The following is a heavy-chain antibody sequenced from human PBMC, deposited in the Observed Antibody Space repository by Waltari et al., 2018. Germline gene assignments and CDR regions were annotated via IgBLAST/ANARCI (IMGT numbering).Heavy chain of an antibody. J-gene: IGHJ4*02. CDR2: ISSRAGYI. CDR1: GFTFSSYS. Sequence: EVQLVESGGGLVKPGGSLRLLCAASGFTFSSYSINWVRQAPGKGLEWVSSISSRAGYIYYADSVKGRFTVSRDNANNSLYLQMNSLRAEDTAVYYCARDTYYDSSGYKRIDFWGQGTLVTVSS. CDR3: ARDTYYDSSGYKRIDF. V-gene: IGHV3-21*01. D-gene: IGHD3-22*01.